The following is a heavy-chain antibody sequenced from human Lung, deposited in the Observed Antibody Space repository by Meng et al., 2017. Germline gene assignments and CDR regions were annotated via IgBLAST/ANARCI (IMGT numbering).Heavy chain of an antibody. CDR3: ARGPTTMAHDFDY. Sequence: QGQRQQWAAGLLKPSVPRSLTFVVSGGSFSDYYWSWIRQPPGKGLEWIGEINHSGSTNYNPSLESRATISVDTSQNNLSLKLSSVTAADSAVYYCARGPTTMAHDFDYWGQGTLVTVSS. J-gene: IGHJ4*02. D-gene: IGHD4-11*01. V-gene: IGHV4-34*01. CDR1: GGSFSDYY. CDR2: INHSGST.